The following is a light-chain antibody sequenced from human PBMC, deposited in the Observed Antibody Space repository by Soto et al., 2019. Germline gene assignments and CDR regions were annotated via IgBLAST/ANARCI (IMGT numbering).Light chain of an antibody. Sequence: DNQRTQSPSTLSGSVGDRVTITCRASQTISSWLAWYQQKPGKAPKLLIYKASTLKSGVPSRFSGSGSGTEFTLTISSLQPDNFATYYCQHYNSYPEAFGQGTRLDIK. J-gene: IGKJ1*01. CDR2: KAS. CDR3: QHYNSYPEA. V-gene: IGKV1-5*03. CDR1: QTISSW.